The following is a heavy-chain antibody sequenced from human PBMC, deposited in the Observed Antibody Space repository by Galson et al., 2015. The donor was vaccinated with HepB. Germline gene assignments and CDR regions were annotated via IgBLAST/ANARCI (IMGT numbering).Heavy chain of an antibody. V-gene: IGHV3-30*18. CDR3: AKDPRIGNHPYCSSTSCYEYYFDY. D-gene: IGHD2-2*01. Sequence: SLRLSCAASGFTFSSYGMHWVRQAPGEGLEWVAVISYDGSNKYYADSVKGRFTISRDNSKNTLYLQMNSLRADDTAVYYCAKDPRIGNHPYCSSTSCYEYYFDYWGQGTLVTISS. CDR1: GFTFSSYG. J-gene: IGHJ4*02. CDR2: ISYDGSNK.